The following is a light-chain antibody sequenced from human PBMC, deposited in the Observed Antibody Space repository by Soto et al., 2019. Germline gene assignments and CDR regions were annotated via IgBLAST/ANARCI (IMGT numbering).Light chain of an antibody. V-gene: IGKV3-20*01. Sequence: EVVLTQSPGTLSLSPGERATLSCRAVQSVSSSYLAWYQQKPGQAPRLLIYGASSRATGIPDRFSGSGSGTDFTLTINRLEPEDFAVYYCQQCSTFPRTFGQGTKVDI. J-gene: IGKJ1*01. CDR3: QQCSTFPRT. CDR1: QSVSSSY. CDR2: GAS.